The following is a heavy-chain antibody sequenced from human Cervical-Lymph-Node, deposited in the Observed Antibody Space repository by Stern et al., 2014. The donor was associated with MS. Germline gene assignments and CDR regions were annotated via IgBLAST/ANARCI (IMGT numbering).Heavy chain of an antibody. CDR1: GYTFTSYW. J-gene: IGHJ4*02. CDR2: IFPGGSDI. V-gene: IGHV5-51*01. Sequence: VQLVQSGPEVKRPGESLKISCQASGYTFTSYWIGWVRQMPGKGLEGMAIIFPGGSDIRCSPAFQVQVTFSADKSCSTAYLQWNNLKASDTAIYYCARQRYFDYWGQGTLVTVSS. CDR3: ARQRYFDY.